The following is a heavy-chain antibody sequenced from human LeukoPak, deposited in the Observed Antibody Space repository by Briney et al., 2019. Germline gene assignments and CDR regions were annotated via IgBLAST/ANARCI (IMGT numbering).Heavy chain of an antibody. J-gene: IGHJ5*02. V-gene: IGHV1-2*02. CDR2: INPNSGGT. Sequence: ASVKVSCKASGYTFTGYYMHWVRQAPGQGLEWMGWINPNSGGTNYAQKFQGRVTMTRDTYISTAYMELSRLISDDTAVYYCARDARSGSFHWFDPWGQGTLVTVSS. CDR3: ARDARSGSFHWFDP. CDR1: GYTFTGYY. D-gene: IGHD1-26*01.